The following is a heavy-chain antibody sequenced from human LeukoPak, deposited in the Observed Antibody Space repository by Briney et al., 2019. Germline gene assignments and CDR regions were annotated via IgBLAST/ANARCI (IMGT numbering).Heavy chain of an antibody. D-gene: IGHD3-3*01. CDR3: AGRYFDYTDY. Sequence: ETLSLTCAVSGNSISSTYYWGWIRQPPGKGLEWIGNIYHSGSTYYNPSLKSRVTISIDTSKNQFSLKLNSVTAADTAIYYCAGRYFDYTDYWGQGTLVTVSS. CDR2: IYHSGST. J-gene: IGHJ4*02. V-gene: IGHV4-38-2*01. CDR1: GNSISSTYY.